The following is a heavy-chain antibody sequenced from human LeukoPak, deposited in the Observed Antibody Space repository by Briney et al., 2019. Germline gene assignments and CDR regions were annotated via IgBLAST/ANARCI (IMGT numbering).Heavy chain of an antibody. CDR3: ARDSYGDLDS. D-gene: IGHD4/OR15-4a*01. Sequence: DSVKGRFSISRDVPENTLFLQMNNLRAEDTAMYYCARDSYGDLDSWGQGTLVIVSS. V-gene: IGHV3-53*01. J-gene: IGHJ4*02.